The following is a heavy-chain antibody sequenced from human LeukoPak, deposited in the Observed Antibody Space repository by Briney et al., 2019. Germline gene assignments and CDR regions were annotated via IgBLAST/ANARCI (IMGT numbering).Heavy chain of an antibody. V-gene: IGHV1-18*01. CDR2: ISAYNGNT. Sequence: GASVKVSCKASGYTFTSYGISWVRQAPGQGLEWMGWISAYNGNTNYAQKLQGRVTMTTDTSTSTAYMELRSLRSDDTAVYYCAREVPVYYDYVWGSYRPESDYYYMDVWGKGTTVTISS. CDR1: GYTFTSYG. CDR3: AREVPVYYDYVWGSYRPESDYYYMDV. J-gene: IGHJ6*03. D-gene: IGHD3-16*02.